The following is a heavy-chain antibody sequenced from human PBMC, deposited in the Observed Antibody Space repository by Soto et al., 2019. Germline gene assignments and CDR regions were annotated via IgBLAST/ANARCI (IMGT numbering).Heavy chain of an antibody. CDR2: INAGNGNT. CDR1: GYTFTSYA. V-gene: IGHV1-3*01. J-gene: IGHJ5*02. Sequence: QVQLVQSGAEVKKPGASVKVSCKASGYTFTSYAMHWVRQAPGQRLEWMGWINAGNGNTKYSQKFQGRVTITRDTYASTAYMELSSLRSEDTAVYYCARDTLYDSSGYYYVGYNWFDPWGQGTLVTVSS. CDR3: ARDTLYDSSGYYYVGYNWFDP. D-gene: IGHD3-22*01.